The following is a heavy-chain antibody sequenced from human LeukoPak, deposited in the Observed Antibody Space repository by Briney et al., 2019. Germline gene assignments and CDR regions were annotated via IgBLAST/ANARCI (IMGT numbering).Heavy chain of an antibody. Sequence: PSETLSLTCTVSGGSISSYYWSRIRQPPGKGLEWIGYIYYSGSTNYNPSLKSRVTISVDTSKNQFSLKLSSVTAADTAVYYCARHVYYGSDFDYWGQGTLVTVSS. CDR1: GGSISSYY. D-gene: IGHD3-10*01. V-gene: IGHV4-59*08. CDR3: ARHVYYGSDFDY. CDR2: IYYSGST. J-gene: IGHJ4*02.